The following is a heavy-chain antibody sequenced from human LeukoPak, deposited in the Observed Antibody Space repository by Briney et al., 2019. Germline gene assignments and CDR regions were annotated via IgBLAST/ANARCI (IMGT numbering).Heavy chain of an antibody. CDR3: AKAYSSGWKGYFQH. CDR2: IWYDGSNK. J-gene: IGHJ1*01. Sequence: GGSLRLSCAASGFTFRSYGMHWVRQAPGKGLEWVAVIWYDGSNKYYADSVKGRFTISRDNSKNTLYLQMNSLRAEDTAVYYCAKAYSSGWKGYFQHWGQGTLVTVSS. CDR1: GFTFRSYG. V-gene: IGHV3-33*06. D-gene: IGHD6-19*01.